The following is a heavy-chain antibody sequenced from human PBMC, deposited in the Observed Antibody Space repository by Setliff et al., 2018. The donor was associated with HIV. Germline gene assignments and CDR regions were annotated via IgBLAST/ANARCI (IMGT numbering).Heavy chain of an antibody. D-gene: IGHD6-13*01. CDR2: IYTSRGT. Sequence: PSETLSLTCTVSGDSINKYYWSWIRQPPGKGLEWIGYIYTSRGTNYNHSLRTRVIISVDTSNQFSLKLSSVTAADAAVYYCARSPSYRSSWEYCFDYWGQGILVTVPQ. CDR3: ARSPSYRSSWEYCFDY. CDR1: GDSINKYY. J-gene: IGHJ4*02. V-gene: IGHV4-4*09.